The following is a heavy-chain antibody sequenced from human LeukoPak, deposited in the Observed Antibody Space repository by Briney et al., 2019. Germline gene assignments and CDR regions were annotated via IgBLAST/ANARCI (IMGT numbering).Heavy chain of an antibody. Sequence: GGSLRLSCAASGFAFSSYSMNWVRQAPGKGLEWVSSISSSSSYIYYADSVKGRFTISRDNAKNSLYLQMNSLRAEDTAVYYCARDPTSYYYDSSGYPTFDYWGQGTLVTVSS. CDR1: GFAFSSYS. V-gene: IGHV3-21*01. D-gene: IGHD3-22*01. J-gene: IGHJ4*02. CDR2: ISSSSSYI. CDR3: ARDPTSYYYDSSGYPTFDY.